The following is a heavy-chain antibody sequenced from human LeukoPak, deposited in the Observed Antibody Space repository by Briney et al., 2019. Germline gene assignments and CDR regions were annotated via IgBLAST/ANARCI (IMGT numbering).Heavy chain of an antibody. V-gene: IGHV1-2*02. CDR2: INPNSGGT. CDR1: GYTFTGYY. CDR3: ARAGYSSSWHLFDY. J-gene: IGHJ4*02. D-gene: IGHD6-13*01. Sequence: GASVKVSCKASGYTFTGYYMHWVRQAPGQGLEWMGWINPNSGGTNYAQKFQGRVTMTRDTSISTAYMELSRLRSDDTAVYYCARAGYSSSWHLFDYWGQGTLVTVSS.